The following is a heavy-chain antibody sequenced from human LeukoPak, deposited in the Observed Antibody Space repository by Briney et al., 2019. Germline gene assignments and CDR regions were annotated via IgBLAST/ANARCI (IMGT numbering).Heavy chain of an antibody. CDR3: ARTNAYYYDSSGYPLFDY. V-gene: IGHV4-59*01. J-gene: IGHJ4*02. CDR1: GGSISSYY. Sequence: SETLSLTCTVSGGSISSYYWSWLREPPGKGLERSGYIYYSGSTNYNPSLKSRVTISVDTSKNQFSLRLSSVTAADTAVYYCARTNAYYYDSSGYPLFDYWGQGTLVTVSS. CDR2: IYYSGST. D-gene: IGHD3-22*01.